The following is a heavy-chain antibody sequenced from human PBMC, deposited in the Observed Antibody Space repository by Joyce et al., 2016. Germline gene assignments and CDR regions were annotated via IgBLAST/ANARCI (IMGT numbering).Heavy chain of an antibody. CDR2: INPDRGDS. D-gene: IGHD4-23*01. CDR3: AREYGGTFYFDY. V-gene: IGHV1-2*02. CDR1: GFSFSGYY. Sequence: QVQLVQSGAEVKNPGASVKVSCKASGFSFSGYYIHWVRQAPGQGLGWMGWINPDRGDSIYAQKFQGRVTMTRDTSISTVYRELGRLTSDDTALYYCAREYGGTFYFDYWGQVTLVTVSS. J-gene: IGHJ4*02.